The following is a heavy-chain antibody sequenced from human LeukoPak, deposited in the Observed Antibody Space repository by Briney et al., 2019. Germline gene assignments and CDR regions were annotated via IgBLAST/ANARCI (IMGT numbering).Heavy chain of an antibody. V-gene: IGHV5-51*01. Sequence: GESREISCQGSGSIFTDYWIAWVRQLPGKGLGWMGIIYPGDSDTRYSPSFQGQVTISVDKSLNIAYLQWSSLKASDTAIYYCARRLGGSGRQWFDPWGQGTLVTVSS. CDR3: ARRLGGSGRQWFDP. J-gene: IGHJ5*02. D-gene: IGHD3-10*01. CDR2: IYPGDSDT. CDR1: GSIFTDYW.